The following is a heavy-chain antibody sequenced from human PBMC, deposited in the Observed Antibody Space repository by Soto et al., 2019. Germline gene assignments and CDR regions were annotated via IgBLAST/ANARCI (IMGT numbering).Heavy chain of an antibody. J-gene: IGHJ4*02. Sequence: QVQLVQSGAEVKKPGASVKVSCKASGYTFTSYDINWVRQATGQGLEWMGWMNPNSGNTGYAQKYQGRSTMTRNTSRSAAEMELSSRRSENTAVYCCAREKGGGSYLDYWGQGTLVTVSS. CDR3: AREKGGGSYLDY. D-gene: IGHD1-26*01. V-gene: IGHV1-8*01. CDR2: MNPNSGNT. CDR1: GYTFTSYD.